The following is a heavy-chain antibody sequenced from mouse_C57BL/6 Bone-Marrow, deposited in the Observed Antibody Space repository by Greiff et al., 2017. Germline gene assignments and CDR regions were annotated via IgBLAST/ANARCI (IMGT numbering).Heavy chain of an antibody. CDR3: ARAGYYLFY. D-gene: IGHD2-3*01. J-gene: IGHJ4*01. CDR1: GYTFTSYG. Sequence: QVQLQQSGAELARPGASVKLSCKASGYTFTSYGISWVKQRTGQGLEWIGEIYPGSGNTYYNEKFKGKATLTADKSSSTAYMELRSLTSEDSAVYFCARAGYYLFYWGQGTSVTVSS. V-gene: IGHV1-81*01. CDR2: IYPGSGNT.